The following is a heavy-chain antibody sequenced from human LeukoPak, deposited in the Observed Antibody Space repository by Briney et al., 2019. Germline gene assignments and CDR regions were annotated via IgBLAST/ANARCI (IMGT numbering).Heavy chain of an antibody. CDR2: ISYDGSNK. Sequence: GGSLRLSCAASGFTFSSYAMHWVRQAPGKGLEWVAVISYDGSNKYYADSVKGRFTISRDNSKNSLYLQMNSLRTEDTALYYCAKAAGGYSSGWYGRGFNYFDYWGQGTLVTVSS. CDR1: GFTFSSYA. J-gene: IGHJ4*02. D-gene: IGHD6-19*01. V-gene: IGHV3-30-3*01. CDR3: AKAAGGYSSGWYGRGFNYFDY.